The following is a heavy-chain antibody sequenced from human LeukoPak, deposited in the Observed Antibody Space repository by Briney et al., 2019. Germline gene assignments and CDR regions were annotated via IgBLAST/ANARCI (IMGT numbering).Heavy chain of an antibody. Sequence: SETLARTCIVSGGAISGYYCSWIRQPPGKGLEWIGYIDDSASTKYRPSLKSRVTISVDTSKNQLSLKLTSVTAADTAVYYCTRGVSSAKGGEGAIVTVSS. CDR3: TRGVSSAK. CDR2: IDDSAST. J-gene: IGHJ4*02. CDR1: GGAISGYY. V-gene: IGHV4-59*01. D-gene: IGHD4/OR15-4a*01.